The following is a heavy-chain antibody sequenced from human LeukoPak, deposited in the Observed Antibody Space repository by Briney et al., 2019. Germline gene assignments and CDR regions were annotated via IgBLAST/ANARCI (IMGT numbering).Heavy chain of an antibody. CDR1: GGSISSGSYY. CDR3: ASGERGYSYGSSFYYYYGMDV. J-gene: IGHJ6*02. CDR2: IYTSGSN. Sequence: SQTLSLTCTVSGGSISSGSYYWSWIRQAAGKGLEWIGRIYTSGSNNYNSSLKSRVTISVDTSKNQFSLKLSSVTAADTAVYYCASGERGYSYGSSFYYYYGMDVWGQGTTVTVSS. V-gene: IGHV4-61*02. D-gene: IGHD5-18*01.